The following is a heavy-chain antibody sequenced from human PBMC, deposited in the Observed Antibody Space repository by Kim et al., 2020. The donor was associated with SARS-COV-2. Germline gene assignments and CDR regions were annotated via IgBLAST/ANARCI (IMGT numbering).Heavy chain of an antibody. D-gene: IGHD3-9*01. J-gene: IGHJ3*02. V-gene: IGHV3-30*01. Sequence: VYVKDPFTISRDNSKNTLYLQMNGLRAEDSAVYYCARDTGYFDWLLAFDIWGQGTLVTVSS. CDR3: ARDTGYFDWLLAFDI.